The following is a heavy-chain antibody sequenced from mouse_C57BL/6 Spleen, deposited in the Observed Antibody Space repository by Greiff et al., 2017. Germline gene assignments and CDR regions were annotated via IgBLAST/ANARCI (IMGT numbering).Heavy chain of an antibody. CDR2: IYPGSGST. CDR1: GYTFTSYW. V-gene: IGHV1-55*01. Sequence: VQLQQSGAELVKPGASVKMSCKASGYTFTSYWITWVKQRPGQGLEWIGDIYPGSGSTNYNEKFKSKATLTVDTSSSTAYMQLSSLTSEDSAVYYCARWEIYYGSSYDYWGQGTTLTVSS. D-gene: IGHD1-1*01. CDR3: ARWEIYYGSSYDY. J-gene: IGHJ2*01.